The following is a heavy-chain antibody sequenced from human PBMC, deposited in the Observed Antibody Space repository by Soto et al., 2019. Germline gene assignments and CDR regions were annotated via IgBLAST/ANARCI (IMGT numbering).Heavy chain of an antibody. CDR3: VETTGWPGFDF. Sequence: EVPLVESGGGLIQPGGSLRLSCAASGFTVSSKYMTWVRQAPGKGLEWVSVIYGGGTTYYADSVKGRFTISRDNSKTTLYLQMNSLRAGDAAVYYCVETTGWPGFDFWGQGTLVTVSS. J-gene: IGHJ4*02. D-gene: IGHD6-19*01. V-gene: IGHV3-53*01. CDR2: IYGGGTT. CDR1: GFTVSSKY.